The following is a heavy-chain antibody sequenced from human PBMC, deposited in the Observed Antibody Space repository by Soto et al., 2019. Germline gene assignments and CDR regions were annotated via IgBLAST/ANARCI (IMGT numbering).Heavy chain of an antibody. Sequence: EVQLVESGGGVVQPGRSLRLSCAASGFTFDDFALHWVRQAPGKGLEWVSIITWNSGTVAYADSVKGRFTISRDNDKNSLYLQMNSLRAADTALYYCAKDSGRDGYTPFEYWGQGTLVTVSS. D-gene: IGHD5-12*01. CDR3: AKDSGRDGYTPFEY. J-gene: IGHJ4*02. CDR1: GFTFDDFA. CDR2: ITWNSGTV. V-gene: IGHV3-9*01.